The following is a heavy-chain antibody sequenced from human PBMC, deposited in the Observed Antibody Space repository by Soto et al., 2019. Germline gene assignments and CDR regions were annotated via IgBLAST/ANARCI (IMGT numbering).Heavy chain of an antibody. CDR1: GFTFSSYA. CDR2: ISGSGGST. D-gene: IGHD6-6*01. J-gene: IGHJ4*02. V-gene: IGHV3-23*01. Sequence: EVQLLESGGGLVQPGGSLRLSCAASGFTFSSYAMSWVRQAPGKGLEWVSAISGSGGSTYYADSVKGRFTISRDNSKNALYRQMDSLRAEDTAVYYGAKDVRPAARLFDYWGQGTLVTVCS. CDR3: AKDVRPAARLFDY.